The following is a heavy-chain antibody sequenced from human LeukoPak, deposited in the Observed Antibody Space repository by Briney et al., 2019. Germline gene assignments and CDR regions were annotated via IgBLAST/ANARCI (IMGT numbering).Heavy chain of an antibody. V-gene: IGHV3-7*01. J-gene: IGHJ3*02. CDR1: GFTFSSYW. Sequence: GGSLRLSCAASGFTFSSYWMSWVRQAPGKGLKWVANIKQDGSEKYYVDSVKGRFTISRDNAKNSLYLQMNSLRAEDTAVYYCARAIPKGAFDIWGQGTMVTVSS. CDR3: ARAIPKGAFDI. CDR2: IKQDGSEK.